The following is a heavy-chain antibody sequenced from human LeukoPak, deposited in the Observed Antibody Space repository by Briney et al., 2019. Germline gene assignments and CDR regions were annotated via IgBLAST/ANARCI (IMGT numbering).Heavy chain of an antibody. J-gene: IGHJ4*02. V-gene: IGHV4-59*08. CDR3: ARLSPAAAFDY. CDR1: GGSISSYY. D-gene: IGHD6-25*01. CDR2: IYYSGST. Sequence: SSETLSLTCTVSGGSISSYYWSWLRQPPGKGLEWIGYIYYSGSTNYNPSLKSRVTISVDTSKNQFSLKLSSVTAADTAVYYCARLSPAAAFDYWGQGTLVTVSS.